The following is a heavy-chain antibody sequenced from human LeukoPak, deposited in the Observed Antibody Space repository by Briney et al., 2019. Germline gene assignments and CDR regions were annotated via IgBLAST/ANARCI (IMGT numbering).Heavy chain of an antibody. Sequence: GGSLRLSCAASGSTFDDYAMHWVRQAPGKGLEWVSLISGDGGSTYYADSVKSRFTISRDNSKNSLYLQMNSVRTEDAALYYCAKGQFLDYWGQGTLVTVSS. CDR2: ISGDGGST. CDR3: AKGQFLDY. CDR1: GSTFDDYA. J-gene: IGHJ4*02. V-gene: IGHV3-43*02.